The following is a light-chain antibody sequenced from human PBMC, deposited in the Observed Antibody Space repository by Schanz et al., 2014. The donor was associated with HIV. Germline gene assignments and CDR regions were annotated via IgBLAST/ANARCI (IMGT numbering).Light chain of an antibody. CDR1: QNIGNW. CDR3: LQHNAYPLT. Sequence: DIQMTQSPSTLSASVGDRVTITCRASQNIGNWLAWYQQKPGKAPNLLIYQASVLKTGVPSRFSGSRSGTEFTLTISGLQPEDFATYYCLQHNAYPLTFGQGTRLDI. J-gene: IGKJ5*01. CDR2: QAS. V-gene: IGKV1-5*03.